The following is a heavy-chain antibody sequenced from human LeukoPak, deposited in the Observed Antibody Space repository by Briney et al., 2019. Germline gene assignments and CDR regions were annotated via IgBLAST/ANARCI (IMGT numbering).Heavy chain of an antibody. V-gene: IGHV3-7*01. CDR3: ARWGSTSCYDY. D-gene: IGHD2-2*01. CDR1: GFTFSSYA. Sequence: GGSLRLSCAASGFTFSSYAMHWVRQAPGKGLEWVANIKQDGSEKYYVDSVKGRFTISRDNAKNSLYLQMNSLRAEETAVYYCARWGSTSCYDYWGQGTLVTVSS. CDR2: IKQDGSEK. J-gene: IGHJ4*02.